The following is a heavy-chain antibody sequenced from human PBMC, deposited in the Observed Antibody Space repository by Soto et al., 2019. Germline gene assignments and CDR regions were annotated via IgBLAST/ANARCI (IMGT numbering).Heavy chain of an antibody. CDR3: ARDTPYDSSGYSRFDY. D-gene: IGHD3-22*01. CDR2: ISYDGSNK. CDR1: GFTFNSYA. Sequence: GGSLRLSCAASGFTFNSYAMHWVRQAPGKGLEWVAVISYDGSNKYYADSVKGRFTISRDNSKNTLYLQMNSLRAEDTAVYYCARDTPYDSSGYSRFDYWGQGTLVTVLL. J-gene: IGHJ4*02. V-gene: IGHV3-30-3*01.